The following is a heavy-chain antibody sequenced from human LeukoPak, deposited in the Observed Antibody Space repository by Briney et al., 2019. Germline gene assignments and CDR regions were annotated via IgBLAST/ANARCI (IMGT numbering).Heavy chain of an antibody. CDR2: IIPIFGTA. J-gene: IGHJ6*03. CDR3: ARDRGGYCSSTSCYMSGYYYYYMDV. D-gene: IGHD2-2*02. CDR1: GGTFSSYA. V-gene: IGHV1-69*05. Sequence: TSVKVSCKASGGTFSSYAISWVRQAPGQGLEWMGGIIPIFGTANYAQKFQGRVTITTDESTSTAYMELSSLRSEDTAVYYCARDRGGYCSSTSCYMSGYYYYYMDVWGKGTTVTVSS.